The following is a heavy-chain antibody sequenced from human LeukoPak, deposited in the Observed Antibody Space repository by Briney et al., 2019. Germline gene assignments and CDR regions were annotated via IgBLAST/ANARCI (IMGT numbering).Heavy chain of an antibody. V-gene: IGHV4-59*01. D-gene: IGHD6-19*01. J-gene: IGHJ5*02. CDR1: GASISSYY. CDR2: IYYDGST. Sequence: SETLSLTCTVSGASISSYYWIWIRQHQGKGLEWIGHIYYDGSTNYNPSLKSRVTISVDTSKNQFSLNLSSVTAADTAVYYCARGAVAGKMSWFDPWGQGTLVTVSS. CDR3: ARGAVAGKMSWFDP.